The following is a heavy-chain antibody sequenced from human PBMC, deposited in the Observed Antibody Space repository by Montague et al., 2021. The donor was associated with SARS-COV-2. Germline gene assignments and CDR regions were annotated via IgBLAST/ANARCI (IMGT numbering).Heavy chain of an antibody. Sequence: TLSLTCSVSGDSINNSRYYWGWIRQPPGRGLEWIGTIYYSGSAYYNPSLKSRVTISVDTSKDQFSLKLNSVTATDTAVYYCARLESTRGVIIRGAFHIWGQGTKVTVSS. CDR3: ARLESTRGVIIRGAFHI. CDR2: IYYSGSA. CDR1: GDSINNSRYY. J-gene: IGHJ3*02. V-gene: IGHV4-39*01. D-gene: IGHD3-10*01.